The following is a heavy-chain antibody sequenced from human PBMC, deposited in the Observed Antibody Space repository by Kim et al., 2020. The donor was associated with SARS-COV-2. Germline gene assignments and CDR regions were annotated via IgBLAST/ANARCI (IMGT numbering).Heavy chain of an antibody. V-gene: IGHV1-69*01. Sequence: KFQGRVTITADESTSTAYMELSSLRSEDTAVYYCASFAAAGLYYYYGMDVWGQGTTVTVSS. D-gene: IGHD6-13*01. J-gene: IGHJ6*02. CDR3: ASFAAAGLYYYYGMDV.